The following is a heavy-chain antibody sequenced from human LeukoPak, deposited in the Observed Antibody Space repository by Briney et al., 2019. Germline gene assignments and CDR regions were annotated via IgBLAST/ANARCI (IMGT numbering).Heavy chain of an antibody. J-gene: IGHJ5*01. Sequence: SETLSLTCPVSGGSISSYYWSWIRQPPGKGLEWIGYIYYSGSTNYSPSLKCRVTISVATSKSQFSLKLSSVPAAVTAVYYCARDSRGYLFDCWGEGSLVTV. V-gene: IGHV4-59*12. D-gene: IGHD3-22*01. CDR2: IYYSGST. CDR1: GGSISSYY. CDR3: ARDSRGYLFDC.